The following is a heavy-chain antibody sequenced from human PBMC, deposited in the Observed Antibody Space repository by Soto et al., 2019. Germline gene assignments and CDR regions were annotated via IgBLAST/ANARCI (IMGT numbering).Heavy chain of an antibody. CDR2: IYYSGST. D-gene: IGHD3-22*01. J-gene: IGHJ4*02. CDR3: ARHRRTYYYDSSGYFQFDY. V-gene: IGHV4-59*08. CDR1: GGSISSYY. Sequence: SETLSLTCTVSGGSISSYYWSWIPQPPGKGLEWIGYIYYSGSTNYNPSLKSRVTISVDTSKNQFSLKLSSVTAADTAVYYCARHRRTYYYDSSGYFQFDYWGQGTLVTVSS.